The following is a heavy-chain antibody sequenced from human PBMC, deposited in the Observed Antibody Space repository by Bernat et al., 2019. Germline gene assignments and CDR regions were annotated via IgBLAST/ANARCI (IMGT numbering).Heavy chain of an antibody. D-gene: IGHD3-16*01. Sequence: QVQLVESGGGVVQPGRSLRLSCAASGFTFSSYGMHWVRQAPGKGLEWVAVIWYDGSNKYYADSVKGRFTISRDNSKNTLYLQMNSLRAEDTAVYYCARGFTYYDYVWGDYWGQGTLVTVSS. CDR3: ARGFTYYDYVWGDY. CDR2: IWYDGSNK. V-gene: IGHV3-33*01. J-gene: IGHJ4*02. CDR1: GFTFSSYG.